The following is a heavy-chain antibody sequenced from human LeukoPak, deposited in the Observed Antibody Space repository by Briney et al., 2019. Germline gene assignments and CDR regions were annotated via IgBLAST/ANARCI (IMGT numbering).Heavy chain of an antibody. J-gene: IGHJ4*02. D-gene: IGHD1-26*01. CDR2: ISYDGSDK. CDR1: GFTFNDYG. CDR3: ANPPTATSFHY. V-gene: IGHV3-30*18. Sequence: GGSLRLACAASGFTFNDYGMHWVRQAPGKGLEWVAVISYDGSDKHYADSVKGRFTISRDNSKNTLYLQMNSLRAEDTAIYYCANPPTATSFHYWGQGTLVTVSS.